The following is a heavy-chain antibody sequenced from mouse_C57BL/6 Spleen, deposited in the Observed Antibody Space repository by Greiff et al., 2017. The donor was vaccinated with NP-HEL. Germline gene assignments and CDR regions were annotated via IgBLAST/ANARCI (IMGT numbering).Heavy chain of an antibody. CDR2: IYPGDGDT. D-gene: IGHD2-3*01. CDR3: ASGGYYLYYAMDY. V-gene: IGHV1-82*01. J-gene: IGHJ4*01. Sequence: VQLQQSGPELVKPGASVKISCKASGYAFSSSWMNWVKQRPGKGLEWIGRIYPGDGDTNYNGKFKGKATLTADKSSSTAYMQLSSLTSEDSAVYFCASGGYYLYYAMDYWGQGTSVTVSS. CDR1: GYAFSSSW.